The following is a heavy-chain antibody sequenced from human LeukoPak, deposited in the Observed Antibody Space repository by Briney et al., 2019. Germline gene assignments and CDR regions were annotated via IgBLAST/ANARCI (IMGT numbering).Heavy chain of an antibody. CDR3: ARVATSSSLGLFSG. CDR2: ISSSSSYI. CDR1: GFTFSSYS. J-gene: IGHJ4*02. Sequence: GGSLRLSCAASGFTFSSYSMTWVRQAPGKGLEWVSSISSSSSYIYYADSVKGRFTISRDNAKNSLYLQMNSLRAEDTAVYYCARVATSSSLGLFSGWGQGTLVTVSS. D-gene: IGHD6-13*01. V-gene: IGHV3-21*01.